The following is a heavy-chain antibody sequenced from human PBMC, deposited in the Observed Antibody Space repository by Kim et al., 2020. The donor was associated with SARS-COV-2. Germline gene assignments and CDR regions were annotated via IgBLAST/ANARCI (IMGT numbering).Heavy chain of an antibody. Sequence: GGSLRLSCAASGFTFNVHAMTWVRQRPGKGLEWVSAVNGGGGNTNYADSVKGRFTISRDNSKNMLYLQMNSLRGEDTAIYYCARDRTVGATNWYFDLWAR. D-gene: IGHD1-26*01. CDR1: GFTFNVHA. J-gene: IGHJ2*01. V-gene: IGHV3-23*01. CDR2: VNGGGGNT. CDR3: ARDRTVGATNWYFDL.